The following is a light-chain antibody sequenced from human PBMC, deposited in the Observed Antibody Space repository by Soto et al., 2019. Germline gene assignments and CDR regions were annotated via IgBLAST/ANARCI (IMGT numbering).Light chain of an antibody. CDR3: QQYGSSPLT. CDR2: GAS. V-gene: IGKV3-20*01. CDR1: QSVSSSY. Sequence: EIVLTQSPGTLSLSPGERATLSYRASQSVSSSYLAWYQQKPGQAPRLLIYGASSGATGIPDRFSGSGSGTDFTLTISRLEPEDFAVYYCQQYGSSPLTFGGGTKVDIK. J-gene: IGKJ4*01.